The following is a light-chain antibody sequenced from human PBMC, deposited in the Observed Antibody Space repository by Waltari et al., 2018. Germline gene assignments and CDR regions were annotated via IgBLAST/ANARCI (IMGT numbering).Light chain of an antibody. Sequence: GDRVTITCRASRAITNYVNWYQQRPGLAPKLLIYDASTLQGGVPTRFSGSGSGTDFTLTISSLPIEDFATYYCQQSHSAPPAFGGGTRLEI. CDR1: RAITNY. CDR3: QQSHSAPPA. J-gene: IGKJ4*01. CDR2: DAS. V-gene: IGKV1-39*01.